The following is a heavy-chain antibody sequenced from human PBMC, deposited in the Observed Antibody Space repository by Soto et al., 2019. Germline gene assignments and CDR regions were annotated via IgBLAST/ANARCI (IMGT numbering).Heavy chain of an antibody. CDR1: GFTFEDYA. CDR2: ISWNSGSI. D-gene: IGHD4-17*01. J-gene: IGHJ4*02. V-gene: IGHV3-9*01. CDR3: GKDWLTTVTSGFAW. Sequence: EVQLVESGGGLVQPGRSLRLSCAASGFTFEDYAMHWVRQAPGKGLEWVSSISWNSGSIGYADSVKGRFTISRDNAKNSLHLQMNSLRAEDTALYYCGKDWLTTVTSGFAWWGQGTLVTVSS.